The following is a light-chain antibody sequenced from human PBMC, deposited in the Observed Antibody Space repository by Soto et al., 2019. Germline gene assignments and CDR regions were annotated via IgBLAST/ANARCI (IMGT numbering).Light chain of an antibody. V-gene: IGLV2-14*03. CDR3: SSYTSSITYV. CDR2: EVN. CDR1: SSDVGGYNY. J-gene: IGLJ1*01. Sequence: SVLTQPASVSGSPGQSITISCTGTSSDVGGYNYVSWYQQHPGKAPKLVIYEVNNRPSGVSTRFSGSKSGNTASLTISGLQAEDEADYYCSSYTSSITYVFGSGTKVTVL.